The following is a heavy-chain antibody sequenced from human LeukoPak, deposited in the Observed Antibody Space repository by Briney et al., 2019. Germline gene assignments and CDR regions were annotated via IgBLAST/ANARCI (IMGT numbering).Heavy chain of an antibody. CDR2: INPSGRST. Sequence: GASVKVSCKASGYTFTSYYMHWVRQAPGQGLEWMGIINPSGRSTSYAQKFQGRVTMTRDMSTSTVYMELSSLRSEDTAVYYCARDLNLGYCSGGSCYSSDYYYYYMDVWGKGTTVTVSS. CDR1: GYTFTSYY. V-gene: IGHV1-46*01. D-gene: IGHD2-15*01. CDR3: ARDLNLGYCSGGSCYSSDYYYYYMDV. J-gene: IGHJ6*03.